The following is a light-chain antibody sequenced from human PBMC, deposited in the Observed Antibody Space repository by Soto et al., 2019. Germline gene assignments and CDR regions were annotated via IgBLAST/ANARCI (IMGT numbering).Light chain of an antibody. J-gene: IGKJ4*01. Sequence: AIQLTQSPSSLSASVGDRVTITCRASHGTSSALAWYQQKPGKAPKLLIYDASSLESGVPSRFSGSGSGTDFTLTISSLQPEDFATYYCQQFNSYPPLTFGGGTKVEIK. V-gene: IGKV1-13*02. CDR1: HGTSSA. CDR3: QQFNSYPPLT. CDR2: DAS.